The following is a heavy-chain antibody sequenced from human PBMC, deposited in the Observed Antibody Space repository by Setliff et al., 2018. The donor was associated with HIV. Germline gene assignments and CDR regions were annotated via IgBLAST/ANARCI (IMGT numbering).Heavy chain of an antibody. D-gene: IGHD3-22*01. Sequence: ASVKVSCKASSYTFTSYGINWARQAPGHGLEWMGGIIPILGTPNYAQKFQGRVTITADESTSTAYMELSSLRSEDTAVYYCARDDYYYDSSSWGDYYHYYMDVWGKGTTVTVSS. J-gene: IGHJ6*03. V-gene: IGHV1-69*13. CDR2: IIPILGTP. CDR1: SYTFTSYG. CDR3: ARDDYYYDSSSWGDYYHYYMDV.